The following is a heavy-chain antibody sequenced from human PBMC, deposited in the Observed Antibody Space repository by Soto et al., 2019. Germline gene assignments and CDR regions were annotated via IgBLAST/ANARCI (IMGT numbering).Heavy chain of an antibody. CDR3: GKAASSSNDRGSSNRLDP. CDR2: IYITGNT. Sequence: QLRLQESGPGLVKPSETLSLICSVTGASTSSDYWSWIRQPAGKGLEWIGRIYITGNTNYNTSLRGRVSLSIDTSGTPFTRTSVSLTAANSAGNYGGKAASSSNDRGSSNRLDPWGRGTRVTVS. J-gene: IGHJ5*02. D-gene: IGHD6-13*01. CDR1: GASTSSDY. V-gene: IGHV4-4*07.